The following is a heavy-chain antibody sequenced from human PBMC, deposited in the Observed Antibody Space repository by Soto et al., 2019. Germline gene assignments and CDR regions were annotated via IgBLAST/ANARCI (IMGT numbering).Heavy chain of an antibody. CDR2: ICWDDEK. CDR1: GFSLSTNGVG. D-gene: IGHD3-10*01. J-gene: IGHJ4*02. CDR3: AHTPDYYGPAFDY. V-gene: IGHV2-5*02. Sequence: QITLKESGPTLVRPTQTLTLTCTFSGFSLSTNGVGVGWNRQPPGKALEWLALICWDDEKWYSPSLESRLTVTKDTSKNRVVLTMTYVDPDDTATYYCAHTPDYYGPAFDYWGQGTLVTVSS.